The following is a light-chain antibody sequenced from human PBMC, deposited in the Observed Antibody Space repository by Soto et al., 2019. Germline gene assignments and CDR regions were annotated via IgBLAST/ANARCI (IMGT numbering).Light chain of an antibody. CDR3: QSYDSGLV. Sequence: QSVLTQPPSVSGAPGQRVTISCTGDSSNIGANNDVHWYQQLPGTAPRLLIYATNNRPSGVPDRFSGSKSGTSASLAITGLQAEDEADYYCQSYDSGLVFGGGTKLTVL. V-gene: IGLV1-40*01. CDR2: ATN. CDR1: SSNIGANND. J-gene: IGLJ3*02.